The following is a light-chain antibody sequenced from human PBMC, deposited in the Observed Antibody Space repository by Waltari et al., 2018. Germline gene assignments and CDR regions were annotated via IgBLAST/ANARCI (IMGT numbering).Light chain of an antibody. V-gene: IGKV3-20*01. J-gene: IGKJ1*01. Sequence: EVVLTPSPGTLSLSPGERATLSCRASQSIGRTLTWYQQKPGQSPRLLMYGASTRAAGIPDRFSGSGSGTDFILTITRLEPEDFAVYYCQNYERLPVTFGQGTKVEIK. CDR1: QSIGRT. CDR3: QNYERLPVT. CDR2: GAS.